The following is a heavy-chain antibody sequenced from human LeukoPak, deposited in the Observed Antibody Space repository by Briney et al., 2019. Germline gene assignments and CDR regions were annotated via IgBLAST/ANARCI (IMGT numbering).Heavy chain of an antibody. CDR1: GFSFSSHW. J-gene: IGHJ4*02. D-gene: IGHD3-22*01. CDR3: ARGGYYYDSSGPPDY. Sequence: GGSLRLSCAASGFSFSSHWMNWVRQAPGKGLEWVSYISSSGSTIYYADSVKGRFTISRDNAKNSLYLQMNSLRAEDTAVYYCARGGYYYDSSGPPDYWGQGTLVTVSS. V-gene: IGHV3-48*03. CDR2: ISSSGSTI.